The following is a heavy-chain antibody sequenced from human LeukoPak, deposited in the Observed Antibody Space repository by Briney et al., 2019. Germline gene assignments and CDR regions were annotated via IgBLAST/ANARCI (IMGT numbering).Heavy chain of an antibody. D-gene: IGHD5-18*01. CDR1: GGTFSSYA. CDR3: AGGYSYGHFDY. V-gene: IGHV1-69*01. J-gene: IGHJ4*02. CDR2: IIPIFGTA. Sequence: AASVKVSCKASGGTFSSYAISWVRPAPGQGLEWMGGIIPIFGTANYAQQFQGRVTITADESTSTAYTELSSLRSEDTAVYYCAGGYSYGHFDYWGQGTLVTVSS.